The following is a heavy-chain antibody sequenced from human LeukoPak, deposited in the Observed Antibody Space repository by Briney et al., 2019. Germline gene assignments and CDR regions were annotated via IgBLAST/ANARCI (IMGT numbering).Heavy chain of an antibody. CDR2: ICKISNTR. D-gene: IGHD5-12*01. J-gene: IGHJ4*02. CDR1: GFTFSSHG. Sequence: GGSLRLSCAASGFTFSSHGMNWVRQPPGKGLEWVSYICKISNTRDYADSMKCRFTISRENDKNSLSLQMNSLRDEDTVVYYCARDRGYSNYYDYWGQGTLVTVSS. V-gene: IGHV3-48*02. CDR3: ARDRGYSNYYDY.